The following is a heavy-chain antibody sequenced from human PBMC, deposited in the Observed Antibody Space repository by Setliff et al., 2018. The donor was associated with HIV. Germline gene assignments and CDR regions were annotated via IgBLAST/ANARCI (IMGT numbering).Heavy chain of an antibody. Sequence: GESLKISCQGSGYSFTSYWIGWVRQMPGKGLEWMGIIYPGDSDTRYGPSFQGQVTISADNSISTAYLEWSSLKASDTAIYYCARLADTSAYYFDFWGQGTPVTVSS. CDR3: ARLADTSAYYFDF. J-gene: IGHJ4*02. D-gene: IGHD3-10*01. CDR2: IYPGDSDT. CDR1: GYSFTSYW. V-gene: IGHV5-51*01.